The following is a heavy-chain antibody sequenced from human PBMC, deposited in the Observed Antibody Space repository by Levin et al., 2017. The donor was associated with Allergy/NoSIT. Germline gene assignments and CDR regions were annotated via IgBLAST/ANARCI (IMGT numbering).Heavy chain of an antibody. J-gene: IGHJ4*02. D-gene: IGHD2-2*01. CDR3: ARPLGYCSSAACYAALDY. V-gene: IGHV3-11*01. CDR2: ISAYDGTK. Sequence: GESLKISCEASGFMFRDYYMFWVRQAPGKGLEWISYISAYDGTKKYADSVQGRVTISRDSAKSSLFLQMNNLRVEDTAVYYCARPLGYCSSAACYAALDYWGRGTLVTVSS. CDR1: GFMFRDYY.